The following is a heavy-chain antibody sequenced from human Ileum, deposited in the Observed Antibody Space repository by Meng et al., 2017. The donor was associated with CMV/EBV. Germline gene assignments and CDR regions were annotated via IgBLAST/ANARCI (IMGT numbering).Heavy chain of an antibody. D-gene: IGHD3-10*01. J-gene: IGHJ2*01. CDR1: GFTFSNYW. CDR2: IKQDGSEK. Sequence: GESLKISCVVSGFTFSNYWMNWVRQAPGKGLEWVANIKQDGSEKYYVDSVKGRFTISRDNAKNSLFLQMNSLSAEDTAVYYCARDKYYSRDLWGRGTLVTVSS. V-gene: IGHV3-7*01. CDR3: ARDKYYSRDL.